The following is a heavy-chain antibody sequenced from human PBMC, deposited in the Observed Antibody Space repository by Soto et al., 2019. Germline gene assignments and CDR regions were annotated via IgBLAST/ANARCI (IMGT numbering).Heavy chain of an antibody. Sequence: EVQLVESGGGLVQPGGSLKLSCAASGFTFSGSAMHWVRQASGKGLEWVGRIRSKANNYATAYAASVKGRFTTSRDDSKNTAYLQMSGLKIEDTAVYYCTYFDAAAGVDYWGQGTLVTVSS. CDR3: TYFDAAAGVDY. CDR2: IRSKANNYAT. CDR1: GFTFSGSA. V-gene: IGHV3-73*02. D-gene: IGHD3-9*01. J-gene: IGHJ4*02.